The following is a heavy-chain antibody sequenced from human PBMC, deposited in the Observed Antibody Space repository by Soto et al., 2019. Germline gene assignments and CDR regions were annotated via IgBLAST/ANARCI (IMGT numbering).Heavy chain of an antibody. V-gene: IGHV3-21*01. CDR2: ISSNSAYI. CDR1: GFTFRSFT. D-gene: IGHD6-13*01. CDR3: TRDASRDSSARGWFDP. J-gene: IGHJ5*02. Sequence: GGSLRLSCAAPGFTFRSFTMNWVRQAPGKGLEWVSTISSNSAYIYYTDALRGRFTISRDNAKNSLHLQMNSLRAEDTAVYYCTRDASRDSSARGWFDPWGPGTLVTVSS.